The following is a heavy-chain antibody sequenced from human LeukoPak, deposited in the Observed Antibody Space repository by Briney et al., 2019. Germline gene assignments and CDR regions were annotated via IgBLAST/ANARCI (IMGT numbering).Heavy chain of an antibody. D-gene: IGHD3-16*01. CDR3: ARDGGRSSEDY. V-gene: IGHV3-30*03. J-gene: IGHJ4*02. CDR1: GFSFRGYG. CDR2: ISHDGSNK. Sequence: PGGSLRLSCAVSGFSFRGYGMHWVRQAPDKRLEWVAMISHDGSNKDYADSVKGRFTTSRDNSKNTLNLQMNSLKIEDTAVYYCARDGGRSSEDYWGQGTLVTISS.